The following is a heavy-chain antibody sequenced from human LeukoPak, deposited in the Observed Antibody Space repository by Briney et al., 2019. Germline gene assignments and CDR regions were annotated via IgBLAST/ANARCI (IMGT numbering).Heavy chain of an antibody. V-gene: IGHV3-23*01. CDR2: ISGSGGST. J-gene: IGHJ4*02. CDR3: AKDGLVKDYGDYGPSHY. CDR1: GFTFSSYA. D-gene: IGHD4-17*01. Sequence: PGGSLRLSCAASGFTFSSYAMSWVRQAPVKALEWVSAISGSGGSTYYADSVKGRFTISRDNSKNTLYLQMNSLRAEDTAVYYCAKDGLVKDYGDYGPSHYWGQGTLVTVSS.